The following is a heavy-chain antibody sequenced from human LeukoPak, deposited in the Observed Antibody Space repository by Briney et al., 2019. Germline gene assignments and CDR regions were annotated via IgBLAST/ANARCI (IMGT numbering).Heavy chain of an antibody. J-gene: IGHJ4*02. CDR3: ARQNLNSSLYSFDY. Sequence: KPSETLSLTCAVYGGSFSGYCWTWIRQPPGRGLEWIGEINHGGGTNYNPSLKSRVAISVDTSKNQFSLKLTSVTAAGTAVYYCARQNLNSSLYSFDYWGQGTLVTVPS. CDR1: GGSFSGYC. D-gene: IGHD3-16*02. CDR2: INHGGGT. V-gene: IGHV4-34*01.